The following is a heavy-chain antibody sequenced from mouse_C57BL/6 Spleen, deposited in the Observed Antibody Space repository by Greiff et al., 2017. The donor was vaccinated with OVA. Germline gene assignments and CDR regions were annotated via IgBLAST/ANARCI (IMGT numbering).Heavy chain of an antibody. V-gene: IGHV10-1*01. Sequence: EVKLQESGGGLVQPKGSLKLSCAASGFSFNTYAMNWVRQAPGKGLEWVARIRSKSNNYATYYADSVKDRFTISRDETEGLLYLQMNNLKTEDTAMYDCVRQMGGYDGAWFAYWGQGTLVTVSA. D-gene: IGHD2-2*01. CDR3: VRQMGGYDGAWFAY. J-gene: IGHJ3*01. CDR2: IRSKSNNYAT. CDR1: GFSFNTYA.